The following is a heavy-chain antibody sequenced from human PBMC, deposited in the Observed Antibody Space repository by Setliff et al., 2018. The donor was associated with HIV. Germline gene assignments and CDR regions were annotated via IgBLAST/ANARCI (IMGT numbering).Heavy chain of an antibody. V-gene: IGHV4-4*02. CDR1: GGSISDDKW. J-gene: IGHJ6*03. D-gene: IGHD4-4*01. CDR3: TRAYDYSNYFHYYMDV. Sequence: SETLSLTCAVSGGSISDDKWWDWVRQPPGKGLEWIGEIYHTGRTNYDSSLKSRVTMSVDKTKNEFSLKMTSVTAADTAVYYCTRAYDYSNYFHYYMDVWGKGTTVTVSS. CDR2: IYHTGRT.